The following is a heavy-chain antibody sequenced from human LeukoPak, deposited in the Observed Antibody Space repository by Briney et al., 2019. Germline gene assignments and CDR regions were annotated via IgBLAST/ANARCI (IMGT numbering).Heavy chain of an antibody. Sequence: GGSLRLSCAASGSTFSSYWMSWVRQAPGKGLEWVANIKQDGSEKYYVDSVKGRFTISRDNAKNSLYLQMNSLRAEDTAVYYCARDSRIDAFDIWGQGTMVTVSS. J-gene: IGHJ3*02. CDR3: ARDSRIDAFDI. V-gene: IGHV3-7*01. D-gene: IGHD6-13*01. CDR1: GSTFSSYW. CDR2: IKQDGSEK.